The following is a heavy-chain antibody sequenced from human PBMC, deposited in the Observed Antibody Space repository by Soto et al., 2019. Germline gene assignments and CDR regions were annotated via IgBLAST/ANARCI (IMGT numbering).Heavy chain of an antibody. CDR1: GGSISNYY. J-gene: IGHJ4*02. Sequence: SETLSLTCTVSGGSISNYYCSWIRQPPGKGLEWIGYIYYSGSTNYNPSLKSRVTISVDTSKNQFSLKLSSVTAADTAVYYCARAGAATLSDYWGQGTLVTVSS. D-gene: IGHD2-15*01. CDR3: ARAGAATLSDY. CDR2: IYYSGST. V-gene: IGHV4-59*01.